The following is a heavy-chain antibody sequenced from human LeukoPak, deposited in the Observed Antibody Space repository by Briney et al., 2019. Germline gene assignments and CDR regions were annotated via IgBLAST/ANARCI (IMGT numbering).Heavy chain of an antibody. J-gene: IGHJ4*02. D-gene: IGHD2-15*01. Sequence: SQTLSLTCTVSGGSISSGGYYWSWIRQHPGKGLEWIGYIYYSGSTNYNPSLKSRVSISVDTFKNQFSLKLSSVTAADTAVYYCAREIQTNCSGGNCYVYYFDYWGQGTLVTVSS. CDR1: GGSISSGGYY. CDR3: AREIQTNCSGGNCYVYYFDY. CDR2: IYYSGST. V-gene: IGHV4-31*03.